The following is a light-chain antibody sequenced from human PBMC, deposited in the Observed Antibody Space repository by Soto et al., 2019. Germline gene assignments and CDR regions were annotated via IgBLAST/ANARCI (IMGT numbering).Light chain of an antibody. CDR3: QQRSSWPLT. CDR1: QTVNANF. V-gene: IGKV3-11*01. CDR2: DAS. Sequence: EIELTQSPGTLSLSPGERATLYCRSGQTVNANFLAWYQQKPGQAPRLLIYDASNRATGIPARFSGTGSGTDFTLTISSLEPEDFAVYYCQQRSSWPLTFGGGTKVDIK. J-gene: IGKJ4*01.